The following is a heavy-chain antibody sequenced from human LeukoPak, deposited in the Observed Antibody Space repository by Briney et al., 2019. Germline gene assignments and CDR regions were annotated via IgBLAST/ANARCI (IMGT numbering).Heavy chain of an antibody. CDR3: ARDRYYGSGSLPYYYYMDV. Sequence: GASVKVSCKASGGTFSSYAISWVRQAPGQGLEWMGGIIPIFGTANYAQKFQGRVTITTDESTSTAYMELSSLRSEDTAVYYCARDRYYGSGSLPYYYYMDVWGKGTTVTVSS. CDR1: GGTFSSYA. J-gene: IGHJ6*03. V-gene: IGHV1-69*05. CDR2: IIPIFGTA. D-gene: IGHD3-10*01.